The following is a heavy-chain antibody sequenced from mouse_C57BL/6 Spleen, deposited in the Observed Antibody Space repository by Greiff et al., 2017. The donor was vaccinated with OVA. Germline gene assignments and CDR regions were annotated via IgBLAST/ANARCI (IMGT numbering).Heavy chain of an antibody. V-gene: IGHV3-6*01. CDR2: ISYDGSN. D-gene: IGHD2-4*01. CDR1: GYSITSGYY. Sequence: DVQLQESGPGLVKPSQSLSLTCSVTGYSITSGYYWNWIRQFPGNKLEWMGYISYDGSNNYNPSLKNRISITRDTSKNQFFLKLNSVATEDTATYYCARGGDYDLDYWGQGTTLTVSS. CDR3: ARGGDYDLDY. J-gene: IGHJ2*01.